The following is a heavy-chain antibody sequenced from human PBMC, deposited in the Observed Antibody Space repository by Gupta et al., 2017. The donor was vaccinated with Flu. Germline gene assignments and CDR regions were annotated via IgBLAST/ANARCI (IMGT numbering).Heavy chain of an antibody. CDR1: GFTFSDYY. D-gene: IGHD4-11*01. Sequence: QVQLVESGGGLVKPGGSLRLSCAASGFTFSDYYMSWIRQAPGKGLEWVSYISSSSSYTNYADSVKGRFTISRDNAKNSLYLQMNSLRAEDTAVYYCARDSSPYATDYWTDGMDVWGQGTTVTVSS. V-gene: IGHV3-11*05. CDR3: ARDSSPYATDYWTDGMDV. CDR2: ISSSSSYT. J-gene: IGHJ6*02.